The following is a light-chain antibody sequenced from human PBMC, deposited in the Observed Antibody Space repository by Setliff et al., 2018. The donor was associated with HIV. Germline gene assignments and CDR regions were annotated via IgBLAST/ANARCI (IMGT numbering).Light chain of an antibody. CDR3: CSYAGADTWM. J-gene: IGLJ3*02. CDR1: SSDIGDYES. CDR2: DVT. Sequence: LTQPASVSGSPGQSITISCTGSSSDIGDYESVSWYQQHPGEVPKLMVYDVTKRPSGVSDRFSASKSGNTASLTISGLQADDEAHYYCCSYAGADTWMFGGGTKGTVL. V-gene: IGLV2-23*02.